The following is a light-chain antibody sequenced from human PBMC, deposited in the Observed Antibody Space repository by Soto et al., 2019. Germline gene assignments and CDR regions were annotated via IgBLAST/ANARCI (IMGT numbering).Light chain of an antibody. CDR1: QSISNF. CDR3: QQTYSTPRLT. J-gene: IGKJ4*01. Sequence: DVQLTQSPSSLSASVGDRVTITYRANQSISNFLNWYQRKHGEAPKLLIYAASNLQSGVPSRFSGSGSATDFALTISGLQPDDFATYYCQQTYSTPRLTFGGGTKV. CDR2: AAS. V-gene: IGKV1-39*01.